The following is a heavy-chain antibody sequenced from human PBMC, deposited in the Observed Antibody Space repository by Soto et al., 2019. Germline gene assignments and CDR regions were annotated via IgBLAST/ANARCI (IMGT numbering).Heavy chain of an antibody. CDR3: ARAQGDYFDSSGYRFEF. CDR1: GVSVSSGSYQ. V-gene: IGHV4-61*01. CDR2: IYYSGST. D-gene: IGHD3-22*01. J-gene: IGHJ4*02. Sequence: TETLSLTCTVSGVSVSSGSYQWSWIPQPPGKGLEWIGYIYYSGSTHYNPSLKSRVTISVDTSKNQFSLTLSSVTAADTAVYYCARAQGDYFDSSGYRFEFWGQATRVNVAS.